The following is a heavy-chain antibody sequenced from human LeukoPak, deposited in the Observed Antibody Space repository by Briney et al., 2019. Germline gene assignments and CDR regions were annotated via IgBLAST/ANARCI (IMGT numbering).Heavy chain of an antibody. CDR1: GFSFSKYW. J-gene: IGHJ4*02. CDR2: ISRDRSIT. Sequence: PGGSLRLSCAASGFSFSKYWMYWVRQAPGKGLVWVSRISRDRSITSYAESVKGRISLSRDNAKNTLHLQMNSLRVEDTAIYYCAREGDYGDYVLDYWGQGTLVTVSS. CDR3: AREGDYGDYVLDY. V-gene: IGHV3-74*01. D-gene: IGHD4-17*01.